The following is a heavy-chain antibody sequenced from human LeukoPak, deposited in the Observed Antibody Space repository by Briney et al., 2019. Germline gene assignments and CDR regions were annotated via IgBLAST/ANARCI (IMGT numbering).Heavy chain of an antibody. D-gene: IGHD2-15*01. Sequence: SETLSLTCTVSGGSISSSSYYWGWIRQPPGKGLEWIGSIYYSGSTYYNPSLKSRVTISVDASKNQFSLKLSSVTAADTAVYYCARHSIVALAAALSFDPWGQGTLVTVSS. CDR2: IYYSGST. V-gene: IGHV4-39*01. J-gene: IGHJ5*02. CDR1: GGSISSSSYY. CDR3: ARHSIVALAAALSFDP.